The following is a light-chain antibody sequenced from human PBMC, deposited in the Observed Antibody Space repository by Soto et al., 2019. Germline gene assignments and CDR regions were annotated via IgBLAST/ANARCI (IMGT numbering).Light chain of an antibody. CDR3: CSYAGSSTYV. J-gene: IGLJ1*01. CDR2: EAI. CDR1: SSDVGSYNL. V-gene: IGLV2-23*01. Sequence: QSALTQPASVSGSPGQSNTISCTGTSSDVGSYNLISWYQQYPGKAPKLMIYEAIKRPSGVSNRFSGSRSGNTASLTISGLQAEDEADYYCCSYAGSSTYVFGTGTKVTVL.